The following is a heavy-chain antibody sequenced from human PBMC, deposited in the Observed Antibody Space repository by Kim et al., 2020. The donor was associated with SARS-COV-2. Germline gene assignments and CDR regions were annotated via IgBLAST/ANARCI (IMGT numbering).Heavy chain of an antibody. CDR1: GFTFSSYS. D-gene: IGHD6-13*01. Sequence: GGSLRLSCAASGFTFSSYSMNWVRQAPGKGLEWVSYISSSSSTIYYADSVKGRFTISRDNAKNSLYLQMNSLRDEDTAVYYCARRSSSWGFNWFDPWGQGTLVTVSS. CDR2: ISSSSSTI. J-gene: IGHJ5*02. CDR3: ARRSSSWGFNWFDP. V-gene: IGHV3-48*02.